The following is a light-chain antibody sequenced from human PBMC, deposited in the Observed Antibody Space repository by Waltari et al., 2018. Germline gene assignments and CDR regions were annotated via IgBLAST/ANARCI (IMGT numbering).Light chain of an antibody. Sequence: QSALTQPASVSGSPGQSITISCTGPNNDIGSYNLVSWYQQHPGKAPKVIIFEVNKRPSGVSNRFSGSKSGNTASLTVSGLHPEDEADYYCCSYAGTPRVVFGGGTKLTVL. V-gene: IGLV2-23*02. CDR3: CSYAGTPRVV. CDR1: NNDIGSYNL. J-gene: IGLJ2*01. CDR2: EVN.